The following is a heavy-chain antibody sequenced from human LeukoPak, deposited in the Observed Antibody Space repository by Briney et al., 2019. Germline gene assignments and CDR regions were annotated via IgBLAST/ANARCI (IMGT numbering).Heavy chain of an antibody. J-gene: IGHJ4*02. CDR1: GFTFSDYY. Sequence: GGSLRLSCAASGFTFSDYYMSWIRQAPGKGLEWVSYISSSGSTIYYADSVKGRFTISSDNAKNSLYLQMNSQSDEDTAVYHCARDGGLGLYYCDYWRQGTMVTVSS. V-gene: IGHV3-11*04. CDR2: ISSSGSTI. CDR3: ARDGGLGLYYCDY. D-gene: IGHD3-16*01.